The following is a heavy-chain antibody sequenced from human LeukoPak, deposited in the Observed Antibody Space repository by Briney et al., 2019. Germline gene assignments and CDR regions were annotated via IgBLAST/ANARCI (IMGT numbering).Heavy chain of an antibody. J-gene: IGHJ3*02. V-gene: IGHV4-34*01. CDR3: ARGDYDSSGYYYAFDI. D-gene: IGHD3-22*01. Sequence: PSETLSLTCAVYGGTFSGYHWSWIRQPPGEGLEWIGRITDSGSTNYNPSLTSRVTMSVDTSKNQFSLKLSSVTAADTAVYYCARGDYDSSGYYYAFDIWGQGTMVTVSS. CDR2: ITDSGST. CDR1: GGTFSGYH.